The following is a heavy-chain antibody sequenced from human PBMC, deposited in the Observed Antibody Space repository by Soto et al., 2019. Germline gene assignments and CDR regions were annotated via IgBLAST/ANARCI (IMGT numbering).Heavy chain of an antibody. D-gene: IGHD3-16*01. CDR1: GGTFSSFV. Sequence: QVQLVQSGAEVKKPGSSVRVSCKASGGTFSSFVVIWVRQAPGQGLEWMGETIPIFASANYAQNFQGRVAINSDDFTNTVYMELSNLRSDDAPVYYCAAGEKSGYYGFDVWGQGTTVIVSS. J-gene: IGHJ6*02. V-gene: IGHV1-69*01. CDR3: AAGEKSGYYGFDV. CDR2: TIPIFASA.